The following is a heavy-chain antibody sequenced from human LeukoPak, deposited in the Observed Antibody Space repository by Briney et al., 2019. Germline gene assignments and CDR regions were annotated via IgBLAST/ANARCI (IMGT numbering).Heavy chain of an antibody. D-gene: IGHD3-10*01. CDR2: INHSGST. J-gene: IGHJ4*02. CDR1: GGSFSGYY. V-gene: IGHV4-34*01. Sequence: SETLSLTCTVYGGSFSGYYWSWIRQPPGKGLEWIGEINHSGSTNYNPSLKSRVTISVDTSKNQFSLKLSSVTAADTAVYYCARTSYYYGSVLFDYWGQGTLVTVSS. CDR3: ARTSYYYGSVLFDY.